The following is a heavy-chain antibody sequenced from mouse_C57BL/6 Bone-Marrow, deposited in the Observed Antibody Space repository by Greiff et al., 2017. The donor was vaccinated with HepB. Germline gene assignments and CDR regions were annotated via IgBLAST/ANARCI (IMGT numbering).Heavy chain of an antibody. Sequence: EVKLQESGGGLVKPGGSLKLSCAASGFTFSDYGMHWVRQAPEKGLEWVAYISSGSSTIYYADTVKGRFTISRDNAKNTLFLQMTSLRSEDTAMYYCARHDYDGDYYAMDYWGQGTSVTVSS. J-gene: IGHJ4*01. CDR2: ISSGSSTI. V-gene: IGHV5-17*01. CDR1: GFTFSDYG. CDR3: ARHDYDGDYYAMDY. D-gene: IGHD2-4*01.